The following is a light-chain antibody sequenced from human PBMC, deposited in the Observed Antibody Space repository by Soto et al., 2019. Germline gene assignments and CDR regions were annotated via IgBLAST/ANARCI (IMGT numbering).Light chain of an antibody. CDR2: QVS. CDR1: TSDVGAYNY. CDR3: SSYTSSTTYV. Sequence: QSALTQPASVSGSPGQSIAISCTGTTSDVGAYNYVSWYQQHPGKAPKLMIYQVSNRPSGVSNRFSGSKSGNTASLTISGLQAEDEADDYCSSYTSSTTYVFGTGTKVTVL. J-gene: IGLJ1*01. V-gene: IGLV2-14*01.